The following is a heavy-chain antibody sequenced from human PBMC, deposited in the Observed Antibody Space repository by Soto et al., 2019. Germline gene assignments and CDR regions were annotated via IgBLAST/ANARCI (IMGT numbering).Heavy chain of an antibody. CDR2: ISSGGST. D-gene: IGHD3-3*01. J-gene: IGHJ4*02. CDR3: ARDTFGGAYDFGH. Sequence: EVQLVESGGVLVKPGGSLRLSCAASGFTVSNFYMTWLRQAHGPRLEWVSGISSGGSTYYADSVKGRFTISRDNSKNTLYLEMNSLRTGDTAVYYCARDTFGGAYDFGHGGQGTLVTVSS. CDR1: GFTVSNFY. V-gene: IGHV3-66*01.